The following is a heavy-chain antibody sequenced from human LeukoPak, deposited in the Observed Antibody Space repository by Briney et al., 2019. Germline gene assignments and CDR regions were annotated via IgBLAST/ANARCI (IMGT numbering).Heavy chain of an antibody. Sequence: ASVKVSCKASGGTFSSYAISWVRQAPGQGLEWMGGIIPIFGTANYAQKFQGRVTITADESTSTAYMELRSLRSDDTAVYYCAREAAAGQAWYYFDYWGQGTLVTVSS. J-gene: IGHJ4*02. D-gene: IGHD6-13*01. CDR1: GGTFSSYA. CDR3: AREAAAGQAWYYFDY. CDR2: IIPIFGTA. V-gene: IGHV1-69*13.